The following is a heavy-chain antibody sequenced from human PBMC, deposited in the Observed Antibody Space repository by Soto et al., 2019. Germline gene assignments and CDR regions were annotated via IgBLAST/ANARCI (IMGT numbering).Heavy chain of an antibody. D-gene: IGHD2-21*01. J-gene: IGHJ3*01. CDR1: GFSFSNYN. CDR2: ISSDNITK. Sequence: PVGSLRLSCVASGFSFSNYNMNWVRQAPGKGLEWLSYISSDNITKYYADSVRGRFTISRDSAKNSLYLQMNSLRDEDTAVYFCARNVDLWGPGTMATV. CDR3: ARNVDL. V-gene: IGHV3-48*02.